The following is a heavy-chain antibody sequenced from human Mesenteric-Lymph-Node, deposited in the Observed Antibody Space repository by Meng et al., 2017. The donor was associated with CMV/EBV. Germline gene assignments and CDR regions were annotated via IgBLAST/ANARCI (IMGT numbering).Heavy chain of an antibody. V-gene: IGHV3-11*01. CDR1: GFTFSDYY. CDR2: ISSSGSAI. D-gene: IGHD6-13*01. CDR3: ASPGLAAARYYFDY. J-gene: IGHJ4*02. Sequence: GESLKISCAASGFTFSDYYMSWIRQAPGKGLEWVSYISSSGSAIYYADSVKGRFTISRDNAKNSLYLQMNSLRAEDTAVYYCASPGLAAARYYFDYWGQGTLVTVSS.